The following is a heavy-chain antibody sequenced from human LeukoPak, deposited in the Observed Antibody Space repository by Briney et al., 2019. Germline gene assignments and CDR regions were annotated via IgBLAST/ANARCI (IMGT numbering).Heavy chain of an antibody. CDR2: ISGSGGST. V-gene: IGHV3-23*01. J-gene: IGHJ5*02. Sequence: QPGGSLRLSCAASGFTFSSYAMSWVRQAPGKGLEWVSAISGSGGSTYYADSVKGRFTISRDNSKNTLYLQMNSLRAEDTAVYYCAKDLRVYGSGSYNWFDPWGQGTLVTVSS. D-gene: IGHD3-10*01. CDR1: GFTFSSYA. CDR3: AKDLRVYGSGSYNWFDP.